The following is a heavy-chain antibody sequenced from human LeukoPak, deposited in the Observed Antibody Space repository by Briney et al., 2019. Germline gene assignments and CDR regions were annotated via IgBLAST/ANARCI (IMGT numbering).Heavy chain of an antibody. J-gene: IGHJ6*04. V-gene: IGHV3-21*01. D-gene: IGHD2-2*01. CDR1: GFTFSSYS. CDR2: ISSSSSYI. Sequence: GGSLRLSCAASGFTFSSYSMNWVRQAPGKGLEWVSSISSSSSYIYYADSVKGRFTISRDNAKNSLYLQMNSLRAEDTAVYYCARDNILVPAAHGDYYYYGMDVWGKGTTVTVSP. CDR3: ARDNILVPAAHGDYYYYGMDV.